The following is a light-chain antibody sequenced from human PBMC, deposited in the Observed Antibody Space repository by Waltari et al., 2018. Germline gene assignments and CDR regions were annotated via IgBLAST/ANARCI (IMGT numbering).Light chain of an antibody. J-gene: IGLJ2*01. CDR2: GNQ. V-gene: IGLV1-44*01. Sequence: QPLLPQPPSASGTPGQRVTLACSGSRSNIGGNTVSWYKQLPGAAPNLLIYGNQLRPSPFPDRLSVSRSATAASLAISGLQTEDEADYYCSAWDDSLHGSFFGGGSGLTVL. CDR1: RSNIGGNT. CDR3: SAWDDSLHGSF.